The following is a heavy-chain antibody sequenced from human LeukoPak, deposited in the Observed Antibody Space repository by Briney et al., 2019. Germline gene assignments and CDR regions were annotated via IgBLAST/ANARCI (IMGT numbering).Heavy chain of an antibody. CDR1: GFTFSDYY. CDR2: ISSSGSTI. Sequence: GGSLRLSCAASGFTFSDYYMSWIRQAPGKGLEWVSYISSSGSTIYYADSVKGRFTISRDNAKNSLYLQMNSLRAEDTAVYYCARDLEWELRHDAFDIWGQGTMVTVSS. J-gene: IGHJ3*02. CDR3: ARDLEWELRHDAFDI. D-gene: IGHD3-3*01. V-gene: IGHV3-11*04.